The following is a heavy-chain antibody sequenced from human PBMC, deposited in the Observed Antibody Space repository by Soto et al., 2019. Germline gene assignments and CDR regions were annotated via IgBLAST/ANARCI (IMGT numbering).Heavy chain of an antibody. J-gene: IGHJ4*02. D-gene: IGHD6-19*01. CDR3: ARGSGQWLPPGY. Sequence: QVQLQESGPGLVKPSQTLSLTCTVSGGSISSGDYYWSWIRQPPGKGLEWIGYISYSENTYYNPSLKSRVIISVDTSKNQFSLNLNSMTAADTAVYFCARGSGQWLPPGYWGQGTLVTVSS. CDR1: GGSISSGDYY. CDR2: ISYSENT. V-gene: IGHV4-30-4*01.